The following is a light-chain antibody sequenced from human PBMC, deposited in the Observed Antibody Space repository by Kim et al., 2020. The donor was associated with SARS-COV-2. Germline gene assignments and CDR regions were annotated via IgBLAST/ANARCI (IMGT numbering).Light chain of an antibody. CDR1: SLRRYY. J-gene: IGLJ1*01. Sequence: SSELTQDPAVSVALGQTVRITCQGDSLRRYYASWYQQKPGQAPVLVIYGKNNRPSGIPDRFSGSSSGNTTSLTITGAPAEDEADYYCNPRDSSGNHYVFG. V-gene: IGLV3-19*01. CDR3: NPRDSSGNHYV. CDR2: GKN.